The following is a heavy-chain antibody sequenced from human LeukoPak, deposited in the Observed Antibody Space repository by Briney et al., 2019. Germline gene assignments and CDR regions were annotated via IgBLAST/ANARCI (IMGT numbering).Heavy chain of an antibody. CDR1: GITFSSYG. Sequence: LPGGTLRLSCAASGITFSSYGMSWVRQAPGKGLEWVSSISGTGGTTYYADSVKGRFTISRDNSKNTLYLQMNSLRAEDTAVYYCAKGEFQLWNFDYWGQGTLVTVSS. V-gene: IGHV3-23*01. CDR3: AKGEFQLWNFDY. J-gene: IGHJ4*02. D-gene: IGHD5-18*01. CDR2: ISGTGGTT.